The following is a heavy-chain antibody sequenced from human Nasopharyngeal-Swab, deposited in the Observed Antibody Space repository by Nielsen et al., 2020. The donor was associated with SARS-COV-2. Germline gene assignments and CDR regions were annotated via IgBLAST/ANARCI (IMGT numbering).Heavy chain of an antibody. Sequence: GGSLRLSCAVSGFSISSTFINWVRQAPGKGLEWVSLINSAGEGVYGDSVKGRFTISRDTSKNTVSLQMNSLRAEDTAVYYCATGACDYWGQGALVTVSS. J-gene: IGHJ4*02. CDR2: INSAGEG. CDR1: GFSISSTF. V-gene: IGHV3-53*01. CDR3: ATGACDY.